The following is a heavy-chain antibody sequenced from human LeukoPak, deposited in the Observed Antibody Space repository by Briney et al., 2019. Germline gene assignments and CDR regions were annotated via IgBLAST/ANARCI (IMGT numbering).Heavy chain of an antibody. Sequence: SETLSLTCSVYGGSFIGYYWSWIRQPPGKGLELIEEINHSGSTNYNPSLKSRVTISVDTSKNQFSLKLSSVTDADTAVYYCASEPTLYSYATSIDYWGQGTLVTVSS. D-gene: IGHD5-18*01. CDR3: ASEPTLYSYATSIDY. V-gene: IGHV4-34*01. J-gene: IGHJ4*02. CDR2: INHSGST. CDR1: GGSFIGYY.